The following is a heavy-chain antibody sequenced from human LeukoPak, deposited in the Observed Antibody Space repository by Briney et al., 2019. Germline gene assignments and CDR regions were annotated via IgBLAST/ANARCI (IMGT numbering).Heavy chain of an antibody. CDR2: IYYSGST. CDR3: ASLSYSSGWYYFDY. Sequence: SETLSLTCTVSGGSISSYYWSWIRQPPGKGLEWIGYIYYSGSTNYNPSLKSRVTISVDTSKNQFSLKLSSVTAADTAVYYCASLSYSSGWYYFDYWGQGTLVTVSS. V-gene: IGHV4-59*08. D-gene: IGHD6-19*01. J-gene: IGHJ4*02. CDR1: GGSISSYY.